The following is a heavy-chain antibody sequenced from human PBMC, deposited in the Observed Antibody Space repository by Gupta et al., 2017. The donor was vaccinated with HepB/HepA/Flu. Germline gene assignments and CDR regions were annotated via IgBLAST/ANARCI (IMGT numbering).Heavy chain of an antibody. CDR3: TTDLRD. J-gene: IGHJ4*02. CDR2: IKSRSAGATT. Sequence: EVQLVESGGGLVQPGGSLGLSCSASGFTFTDAWMTWVRQAPGKGLEWVARIKSRSAGATTDAAPVKGRFTISRDDSKNTLSLQMNSLKIEDTAVYYCTTDLRDWGQGTLVTVSS. V-gene: IGHV3-15*01. CDR1: GFTFTDAW.